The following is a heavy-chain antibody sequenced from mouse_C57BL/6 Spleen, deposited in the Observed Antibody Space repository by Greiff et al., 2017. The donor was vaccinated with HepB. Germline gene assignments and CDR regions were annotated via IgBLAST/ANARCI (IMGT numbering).Heavy chain of an antibody. J-gene: IGHJ2*01. CDR1: GFTFSSYG. Sequence: DVLLVESGGDLVKPGGSLKLSCAASGFTFSSYGMSWVRQTPDKRLEWVATISSGGGYTYYTDSVKGRFTISRDNAKNTLYMQMSSLKSEDTAMYYCARQTMIKVGYDFDYWGQGTTLTVSS. V-gene: IGHV5-6*01. CDR2: ISSGGGYT. D-gene: IGHD2-4*01. CDR3: ARQTMIKVGYDFDY.